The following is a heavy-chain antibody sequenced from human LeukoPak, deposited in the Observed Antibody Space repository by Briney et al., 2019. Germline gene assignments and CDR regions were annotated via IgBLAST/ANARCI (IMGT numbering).Heavy chain of an antibody. Sequence: SQTLSLTCTVSGGAISSGDYYWSWIRQPPGKGLGWIGYIYYSGSTYYNPSLKSRVTISVDTSKNQFSLKLSSVTAADTPVYYCARGVTMVRGLRGFDYWGQGTLVTVSS. D-gene: IGHD3-10*01. CDR2: IYYSGST. CDR1: GGAISSGDYY. CDR3: ARGVTMVRGLRGFDY. J-gene: IGHJ4*02. V-gene: IGHV4-30-4*08.